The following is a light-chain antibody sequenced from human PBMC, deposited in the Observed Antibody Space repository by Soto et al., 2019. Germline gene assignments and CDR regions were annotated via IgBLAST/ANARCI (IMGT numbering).Light chain of an antibody. V-gene: IGKV3-20*01. Sequence: EVVLTQSPGTLSLSPGDRATLSCRASQSVTSTYLGWYQQKPGQAPSLLIYGASRRATGIPDRFSGSESGTDFTLTISGLEPEDFAVYYCQQYERSPTTFGGGTKVEIK. CDR3: QQYERSPTT. J-gene: IGKJ4*01. CDR2: GAS. CDR1: QSVTSTY.